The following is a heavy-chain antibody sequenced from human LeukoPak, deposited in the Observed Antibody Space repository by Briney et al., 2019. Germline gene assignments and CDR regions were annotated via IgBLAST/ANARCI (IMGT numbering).Heavy chain of an antibody. Sequence: SETLSLTCTVSGGSISSSSYYWGWIRQPPGKGLEWIGSIYYSGSTYYNPSLKSRVTISVDTSKNQFSPKLSSVTAADTAVYYCARLGPVWVQGEDYWGQGTLVTVSS. CDR3: ARLGPVWVQGEDY. CDR1: GGSISSSSYY. V-gene: IGHV4-39*01. D-gene: IGHD3-10*01. CDR2: IYYSGST. J-gene: IGHJ4*02.